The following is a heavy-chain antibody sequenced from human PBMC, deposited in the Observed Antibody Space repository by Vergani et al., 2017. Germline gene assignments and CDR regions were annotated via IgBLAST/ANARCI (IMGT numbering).Heavy chain of an antibody. V-gene: IGHV1-69*02. J-gene: IGHJ4*02. D-gene: IGHD3-9*01. CDR1: GGTFGSHT. Sequence: QVQLEQSGAEVKKPGSSVTVSCRASGGTFGSHTISWVRQAPGQGLEWVGRVIPHLEITTLAQHLQGRVIITADKSTDTAYMELSSLRSEDTAVYYCARGDYDILTGYYSDYWGQGTLVTVSS. CDR3: ARGDYDILTGYYSDY. CDR2: VIPHLEIT.